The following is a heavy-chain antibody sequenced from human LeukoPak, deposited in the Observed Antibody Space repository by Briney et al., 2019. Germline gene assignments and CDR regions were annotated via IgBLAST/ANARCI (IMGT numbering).Heavy chain of an antibody. CDR1: GYTFSSYD. V-gene: IGHV1-8*01. J-gene: IGHJ6*02. CDR3: ASPHTPNYHRSGSYSGRTHYYYYGSDV. D-gene: IGHD3-10*01. Sequence: SLKVSCKASGYTFSSYDINWVRQATGQGLEWMGCMNPNSGNTGYAQKVQDRVTLTRNTLITTAYMELSSVRSDDPAMYYCASPHTPNYHRSGSYSGRTHYYYYGSDVWVQGTTVTVSS. CDR2: MNPNSGNT.